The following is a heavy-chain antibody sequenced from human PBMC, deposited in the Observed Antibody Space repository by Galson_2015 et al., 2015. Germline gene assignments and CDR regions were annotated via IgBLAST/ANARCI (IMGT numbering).Heavy chain of an antibody. D-gene: IGHD1-26*01. Sequence: SLRLSCAASGFTFDDYAMHWVRHAPGKGLEWVSGISWNSGSIGYADSVKGRFTISRDNAKNSLYLQMNSLRAEDTALYYCAKGRQWELPLGIDYWGQGTLVTVSS. CDR1: GFTFDDYA. V-gene: IGHV3-9*01. CDR3: AKGRQWELPLGIDY. J-gene: IGHJ4*02. CDR2: ISWNSGSI.